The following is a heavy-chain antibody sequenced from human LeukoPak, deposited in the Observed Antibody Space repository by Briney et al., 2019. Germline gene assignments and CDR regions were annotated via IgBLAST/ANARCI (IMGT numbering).Heavy chain of an antibody. CDR2: IFSSGRT. D-gene: IGHD3-16*01. V-gene: IGHV4-4*09. CDR3: ATSYDVKTAPYDL. Sequence: SETLTLTCTVSGGSVSSYHWSWVRQSPGKGLEWIGYIFSSGRTDYNPSLKSRVTMSVDTSKNQVYMELRFLTAAVTAVYYCATSYDVKTAPYDLWGQGTLVTVSS. J-gene: IGHJ5*02. CDR1: GGSVSSYH.